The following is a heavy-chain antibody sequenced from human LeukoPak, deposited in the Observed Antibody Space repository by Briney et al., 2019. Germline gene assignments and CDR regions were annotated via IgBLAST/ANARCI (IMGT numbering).Heavy chain of an antibody. CDR3: ARFDFDFWSGRSFDP. Sequence: GASVKVSCKASGYTFINYGITWVRQAPGQGLEWVGWISAYNGDTNYAQKLQGGVTMTTDTSTSTAYMELRSLRSDDTALYYCARFDFDFWSGRSFDPWGQGTLVTVSS. J-gene: IGHJ5*02. V-gene: IGHV1-18*01. CDR1: GYTFINYG. D-gene: IGHD3-3*01. CDR2: ISAYNGDT.